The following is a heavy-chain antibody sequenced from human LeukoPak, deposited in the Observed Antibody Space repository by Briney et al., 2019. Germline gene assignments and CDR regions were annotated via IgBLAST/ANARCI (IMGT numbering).Heavy chain of an antibody. V-gene: IGHV3-21*04. CDR2: ISSSSSNI. CDR3: AKVLWFGELLSGFDY. Sequence: GGSLRLSCEASGFTFSSYSMNWVRQAPGKGPEWISFISSSSSNIYYADSVRGRFTISRDNAKNSLYLQMNSLRAEDTAVYYCAKVLWFGELLSGFDYWGQGTLVTVSS. D-gene: IGHD3-10*01. CDR1: GFTFSSYS. J-gene: IGHJ4*02.